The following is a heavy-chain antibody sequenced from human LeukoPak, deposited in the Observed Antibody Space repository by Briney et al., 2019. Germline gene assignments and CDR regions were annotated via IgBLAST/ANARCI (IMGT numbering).Heavy chain of an antibody. D-gene: IGHD6-6*01. Sequence: PPETLSLTCTVSGGSISSYYWSWIRQPPGKGLEWIGYIYYSGSTNYNPSLKSRVTISVDTSKNQFSLNLRSVTAADTAVYYRARVSPIAARPFDPWGQGTLVTVSS. CDR2: IYYSGST. CDR3: ARVSPIAARPFDP. CDR1: GGSISSYY. J-gene: IGHJ5*02. V-gene: IGHV4-59*01.